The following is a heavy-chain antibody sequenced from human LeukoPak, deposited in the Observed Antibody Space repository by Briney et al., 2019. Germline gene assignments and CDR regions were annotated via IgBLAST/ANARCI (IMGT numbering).Heavy chain of an antibody. CDR1: GFTFSNYG. J-gene: IGHJ5*02. Sequence: PGGSLRLSCAASGFTFSNYGMHWVRQAPGKGLEWVAIVSLDGSKTYYADSVKGRFTISRDNSKNTLYLQMNSLRSEDTAVYYCARAWFDPWGQGTLVTVSS. CDR2: VSLDGSKT. V-gene: IGHV3-30*03. CDR3: ARAWFDP.